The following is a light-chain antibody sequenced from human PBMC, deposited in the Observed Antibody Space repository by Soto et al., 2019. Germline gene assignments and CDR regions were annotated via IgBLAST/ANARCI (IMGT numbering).Light chain of an antibody. CDR2: KAS. J-gene: IGKJ2*01. CDR3: QQYNSYS. Sequence: DIQMTQSPSTLSASVGDRVTITCRASQSVSSWLAWYQQRPGKAPKLLIYKASNLESGVPSRFSGSGSGTEFTLIISSLQPDDFATYYCQQYNSYSFGQGTKVDIK. CDR1: QSVSSW. V-gene: IGKV1-5*03.